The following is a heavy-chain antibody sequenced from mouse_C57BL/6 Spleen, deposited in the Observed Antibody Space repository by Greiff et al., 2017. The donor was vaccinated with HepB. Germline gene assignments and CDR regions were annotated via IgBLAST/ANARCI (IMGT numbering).Heavy chain of an antibody. Sequence: QVQLQQSGAELVRPGASVTLSCKASGYTFTDYEMHWVKQTPVHGLEWIGAIDPETGGTAYNQKFKGKAILTADKSSSTAYMELRSLTSEDSAVYYCTRFDGYYPYFDYWGQGTTLTVSS. CDR2: IDPETGGT. CDR1: GYTFTDYE. V-gene: IGHV1-15*01. D-gene: IGHD2-3*01. CDR3: TRFDGYYPYFDY. J-gene: IGHJ2*01.